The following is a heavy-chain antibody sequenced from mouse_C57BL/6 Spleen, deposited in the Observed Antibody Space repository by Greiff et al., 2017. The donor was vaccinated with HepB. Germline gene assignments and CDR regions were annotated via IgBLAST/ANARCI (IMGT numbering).Heavy chain of an antibody. V-gene: IGHV1-15*01. J-gene: IGHJ2*01. CDR3: TDDGYYDYFDY. CDR1: GYTFTDYE. Sequence: QVQLQQSGAELVRPGASVTLSCKASGYTFTDYEMHWVKQTPVHGLEWIGAIDPETGGTAYNQKFKGKAILTADKSSSTAYMELRSLTSEDSAVYYCTDDGYYDYFDYWGQGTTLTVSS. CDR2: IDPETGGT. D-gene: IGHD2-3*01.